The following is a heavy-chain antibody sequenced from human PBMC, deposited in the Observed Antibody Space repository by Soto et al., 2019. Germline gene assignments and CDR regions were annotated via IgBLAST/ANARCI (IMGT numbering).Heavy chain of an antibody. D-gene: IGHD1-1*01. CDR3: ARVASAYMNAFDN. Sequence: EVQLLESGGGLVQPGGSLRLSCAASGFTFNAYAMTWVRQAPGKGLEWVSAIGGSGGNRYYADSVRGRFTISRDNSKDTVDLQMNSMRVEDTAVYYGARVASAYMNAFDNWGQGILVTVSS. V-gene: IGHV3-23*01. CDR1: GFTFNAYA. J-gene: IGHJ4*02. CDR2: IGGSGGNR.